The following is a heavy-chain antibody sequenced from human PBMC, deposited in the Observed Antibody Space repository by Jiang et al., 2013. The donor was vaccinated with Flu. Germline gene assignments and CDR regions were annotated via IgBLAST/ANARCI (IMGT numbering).Heavy chain of an antibody. J-gene: IGHJ6*02. V-gene: IGHV6-1*01. CDR2: TYYRSKWGS. D-gene: IGHD5-24*01. CDR3: ARDYNYAMDV. Sequence: QTLSLTCAISGDTISNDRTAWNWIRQSPSRGLEWLGRTYYRSKWGSDYAVSVKSRMTINADTSKNQFSLQLNSVTPEDTAVYYCARDYNYAMDVWGQGTTSPSP. CDR1: GDTISNDRTA.